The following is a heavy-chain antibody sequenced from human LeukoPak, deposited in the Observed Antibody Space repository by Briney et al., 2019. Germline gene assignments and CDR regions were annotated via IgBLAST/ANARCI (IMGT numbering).Heavy chain of an antibody. CDR2: IIPIFGTA. V-gene: IGHV1-69*05. CDR3: ARYYGSGSPFDY. J-gene: IGHJ4*02. CDR1: GGTFSSYA. D-gene: IGHD3-10*01. Sequence: SVKVSCKASGGTFSSYAISWVRQAPGQGLEWMGGIIPIFGTANYAQKFQGRVTITTDESTSTAYMELSSLRSEDTAVYYCARYYGSGSPFDYWGRGTLVTVSS.